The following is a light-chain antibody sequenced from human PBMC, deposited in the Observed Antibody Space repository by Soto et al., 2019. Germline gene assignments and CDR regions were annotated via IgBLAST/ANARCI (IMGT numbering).Light chain of an antibody. CDR3: QHYGRSPVA. V-gene: IGKV3-20*01. CDR2: GAS. J-gene: IGKJ2*01. Sequence: EIVLTQSPGTLSLSPGERATVSCRASQSVSSSYLAWYQQKPGQAPRLLIYGASSRATGIPDRFRGSGSGTDFTLTISRLEPEDFAVYYCQHYGRSPVAFGQGTKLEIK. CDR1: QSVSSSY.